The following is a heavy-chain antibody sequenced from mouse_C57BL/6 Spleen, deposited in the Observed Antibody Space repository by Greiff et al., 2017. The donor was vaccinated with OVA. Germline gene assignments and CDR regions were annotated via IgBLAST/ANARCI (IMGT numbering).Heavy chain of an antibody. J-gene: IGHJ4*01. V-gene: IGHV8-12*01. CDR3: ARKDFYYGSSYYAMDY. CDR2: IYWDDDK. Sequence: QVTLKECGPGILQSSQTLSLTCSFSGFSLSTSGMGVSWIRQPSGKGLEWLAHIYWDDDKRYNPSLKSRLTISKDTSRNQVFLKITSVDTADTATYYCARKDFYYGSSYYAMDYWGQGTSVTVSS. CDR1: GFSLSTSGMG. D-gene: IGHD1-1*01.